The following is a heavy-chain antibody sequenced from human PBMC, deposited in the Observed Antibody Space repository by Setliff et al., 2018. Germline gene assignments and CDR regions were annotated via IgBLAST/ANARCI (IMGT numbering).Heavy chain of an antibody. V-gene: IGHV4-4*08. CDR1: GGSINNYY. CDR3: VRVEAGYCSSTSCYVVGAFDI. J-gene: IGHJ3*02. D-gene: IGHD2-2*03. CDR2: IDTSGST. Sequence: SETLSLTCTVSGGSINNYYWSWIRQSPGKGLEWIGYIDTSGSTDYNPSLKSRVTISLDTSKNQLSLKLSSVTAADTAVYYCVRVEAGYCSSTSCYVVGAFDIWGQGTMVTVSS.